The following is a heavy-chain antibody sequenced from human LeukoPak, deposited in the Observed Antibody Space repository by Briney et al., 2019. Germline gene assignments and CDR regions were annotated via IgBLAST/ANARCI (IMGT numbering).Heavy chain of an antibody. CDR2: IKWDGGST. V-gene: IGHV3-20*04. D-gene: IGHD3-22*01. J-gene: IGHJ4*02. CDR1: GFTFDDHG. Sequence: GGSLRLSCAASGFTFDDHGMSWVRHAPGTGLEWVSGIKWDGGSTGYEDTVKGRFTISRDNAKNSLYLQMNSLRAEDTALYYCARNVGSGYYYYFDYWGQGTLVTVSS. CDR3: ARNVGSGYYYYFDY.